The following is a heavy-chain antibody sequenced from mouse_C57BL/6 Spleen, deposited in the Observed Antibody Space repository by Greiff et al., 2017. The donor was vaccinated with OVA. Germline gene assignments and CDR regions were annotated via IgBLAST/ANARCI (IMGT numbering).Heavy chain of an antibody. CDR1: GFTFSSYT. CDR3: ARKRYRAMDY. V-gene: IGHV5-9*01. Sequence: EVKLMESGGGLVKPGGSLKLSCAASGFTFSSYTMSWVRQTPEKRLEWVATISGGGGNTYYPDSVKGRFTISRDNAKNTLYLQMSRLRSEDTALYYCARKRYRAMDYWGQGTSVTVSS. CDR2: ISGGGGNT. J-gene: IGHJ4*01. D-gene: IGHD1-1*01.